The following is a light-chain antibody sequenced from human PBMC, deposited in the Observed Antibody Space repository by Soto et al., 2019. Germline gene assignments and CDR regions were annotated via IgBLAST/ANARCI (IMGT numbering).Light chain of an antibody. CDR1: SSDVGGYNY. J-gene: IGLJ1*01. Sequence: QSALTQPASVSGSPGQSITISCTGTSSDVGGYNYVSWYQQHPGKAPNLMIYDVSNRPSGVSNRFSGSKSGNTASLTISGLQAEDEADYYCSSYTSSSNLFVFGTGTKVTVL. CDR3: SSYTSSSNLFV. V-gene: IGLV2-14*01. CDR2: DVS.